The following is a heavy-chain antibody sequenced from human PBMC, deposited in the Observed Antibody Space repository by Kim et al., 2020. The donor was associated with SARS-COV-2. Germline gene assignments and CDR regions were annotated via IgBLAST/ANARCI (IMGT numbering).Heavy chain of an antibody. D-gene: IGHD6-13*01. J-gene: IGHJ5*02. CDR2: ISSSSSYT. CDR3: ARDWAAAPTDWFDP. CDR1: GFTFSDYY. Sequence: GGSLRLSCAASGFTFSDYYMSWIRQAPGKGLEWVSYISSSSSYTNYADSVKGRFTISRDNAKNSLYLQMNSLRAEDTAVYYCARDWAAAPTDWFDPWGQGTLVTVSS. V-gene: IGHV3-11*05.